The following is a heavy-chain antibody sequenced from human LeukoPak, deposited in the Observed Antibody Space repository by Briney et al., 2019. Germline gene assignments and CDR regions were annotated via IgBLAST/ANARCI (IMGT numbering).Heavy chain of an antibody. CDR3: ARSYHSSSRQRVGFDP. D-gene: IGHD6-13*01. V-gene: IGHV4-30-2*01. CDR1: GGSIISGGYS. J-gene: IGHJ5*02. CDR2: IYHSGST. Sequence: SETLSLTCAVSGGSIISGGYSWSWIRQPPGKDLEWIGNIYHSGSTSYNPSLKSRVTILLDRSENQFSLKLNSLTAADTAVYYCARSYHSSSRQRVGFDPWGQGTLVTVSS.